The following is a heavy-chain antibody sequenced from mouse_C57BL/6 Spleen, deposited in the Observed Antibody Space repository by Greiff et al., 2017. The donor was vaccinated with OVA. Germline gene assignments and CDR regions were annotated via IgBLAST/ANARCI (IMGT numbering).Heavy chain of an antibody. J-gene: IGHJ1*03. V-gene: IGHV5-17*01. CDR1: GFTFSDYG. CDR2: ISSGSSTT. CDR3: AREDWDWYFDV. Sequence: EVQGVESGGGLVKPGGSLKLSCAASGFTFSDYGMHWVRQAPEKGLEWVAYISSGSSTTYYADTVKGRFTITRDNAKNTLFLQMSSLRSEDTAVYYCAREDWDWYFDVWGTGTTVTVSS. D-gene: IGHD4-1*01.